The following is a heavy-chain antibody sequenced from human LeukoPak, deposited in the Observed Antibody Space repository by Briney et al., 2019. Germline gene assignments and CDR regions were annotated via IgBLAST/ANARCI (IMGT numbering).Heavy chain of an antibody. CDR2: IYYSGST. V-gene: IGHV4-59*01. D-gene: IGHD2-15*01. Sequence: SETLSLTCTVSGGSISGYYWSWLRQPPGKGLEWIGYIYYSGSTNYNASLTNRVTMSVDTSKNQFSLKLSSVTAADTAVYYCAREVGYCSGGSCYSYFDYWGQGTLVTVSS. CDR3: AREVGYCSGGSCYSYFDY. J-gene: IGHJ4*02. CDR1: GGSISGYY.